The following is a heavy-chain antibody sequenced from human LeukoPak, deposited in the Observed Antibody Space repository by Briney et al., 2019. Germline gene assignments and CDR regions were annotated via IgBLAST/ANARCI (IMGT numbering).Heavy chain of an antibody. CDR2: ISGSGGST. V-gene: IGHV3-23*01. D-gene: IGHD6-13*01. CDR1: GFTFSSYA. Sequence: PGGSLRLSCAASGFTFSSYAMSWVRQAPGKGLEWVSAISGSGGSTYYADSVKGRFTISRDNSKNTLYLQMNSLRAEDTAVYYCAEMYSSLRGYFDYWGQGTLVTVSS. CDR3: AEMYSSLRGYFDY. J-gene: IGHJ4*02.